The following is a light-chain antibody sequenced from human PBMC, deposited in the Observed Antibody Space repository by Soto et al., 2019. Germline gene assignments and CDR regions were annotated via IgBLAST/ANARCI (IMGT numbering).Light chain of an antibody. Sequence: DIQMTQSPSSLSASVGDRVTITCQASQDISNYLNWYQQKPGKAPKLLIYDASNLETGVPSRFSGSGSGTDFTFTISSLQPEDIATYYCQQYVNLPLTFGGGTKVDI. CDR2: DAS. CDR3: QQYVNLPLT. CDR1: QDISNY. J-gene: IGKJ4*01. V-gene: IGKV1-33*01.